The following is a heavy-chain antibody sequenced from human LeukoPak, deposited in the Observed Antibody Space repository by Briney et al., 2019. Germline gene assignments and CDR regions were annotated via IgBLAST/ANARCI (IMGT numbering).Heavy chain of an antibody. D-gene: IGHD6-13*01. CDR1: GGSISSSTYY. J-gene: IGHJ4*02. V-gene: IGHV4-39*07. Sequence: SETLSLTCTVSGGSISSSTYYWGWIRQPPGKGLEWIGSVYYSGSTYYNPFLRSRVTLSVDTSKNQFSLKLSSVTAADTALYYCAIRFGRLEAGGTPFDSWGQGTLVTVSS. CDR2: VYYSGST. CDR3: AIRFGRLEAGGTPFDS.